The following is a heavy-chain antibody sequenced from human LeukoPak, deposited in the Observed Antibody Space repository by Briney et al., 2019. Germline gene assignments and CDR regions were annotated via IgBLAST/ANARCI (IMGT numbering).Heavy chain of an antibody. CDR2: ISAYNGNT. Sequence: GASVRVSCKASGYTFTSYGISWVRQAPGQGLEWMGWISAYNGNTNYAQKLQGRVTMTTDTSTSTAYMELRSLRSDDTAVYYCARDGSYIGGVIVSGDYWGQRTLVTVSS. V-gene: IGHV1-18*01. J-gene: IGHJ4*02. CDR1: GYTFTSYG. D-gene: IGHD3-16*02. CDR3: ARDGSYIGGVIVSGDY.